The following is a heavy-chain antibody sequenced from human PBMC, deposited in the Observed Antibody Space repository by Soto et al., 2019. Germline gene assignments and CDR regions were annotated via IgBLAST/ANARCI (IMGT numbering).Heavy chain of an antibody. CDR1: GFIFSTYG. Sequence: GGSLRLACAASGFIFSTYGMHLVRQAPGKGLEWVAVISFDGRNKYYADSVMGRLTIDRDNSKNTLHLQMNSLRGEDTAVYYCAKDTATAITSYYFYGMDVWGQGTTVTVSS. CDR2: ISFDGRNK. V-gene: IGHV3-30*18. D-gene: IGHD5-12*01. J-gene: IGHJ6*02. CDR3: AKDTATAITSYYFYGMDV.